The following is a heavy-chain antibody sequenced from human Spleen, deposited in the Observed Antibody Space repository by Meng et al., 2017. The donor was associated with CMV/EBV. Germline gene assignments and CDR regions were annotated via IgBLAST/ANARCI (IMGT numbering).Heavy chain of an antibody. J-gene: IGHJ4*02. CDR2: ISGSGGST. CDR3: AKDRTLVGATVNYFDY. D-gene: IGHD1-26*01. CDR1: GFTFSSYA. Sequence: GESLKISCAASGFTFSSYAMSWVRQAPGKGLEWVSAISGSGGSTYYADSVKGRFTISRDNSKNTLYLQMNSLRAEDTAVYYCAKDRTLVGATVNYFDYWGQGTLVTVSS. V-gene: IGHV3-23*01.